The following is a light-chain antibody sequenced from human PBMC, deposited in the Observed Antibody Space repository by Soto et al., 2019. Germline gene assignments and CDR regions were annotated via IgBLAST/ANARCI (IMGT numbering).Light chain of an antibody. Sequence: QSALTQPASVSGSPGQSITISCTGTSSDVGNYNYVSWYQQHPAKAPKLMIFEVSNRPSGISSRVSGSKSGNTASLTISGLQAEDEADYYCSSYTSSSNYVFGTGTKLTVL. CDR3: SSYTSSSNYV. J-gene: IGLJ1*01. CDR2: EVS. V-gene: IGLV2-14*01. CDR1: SSDVGNYNY.